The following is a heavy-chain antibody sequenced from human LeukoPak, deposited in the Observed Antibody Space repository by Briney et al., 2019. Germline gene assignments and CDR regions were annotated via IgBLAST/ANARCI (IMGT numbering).Heavy chain of an antibody. J-gene: IGHJ4*02. CDR1: GFPFSYYN. V-gene: IGHV3-48*02. CDR2: ISSSSSTI. Sequence: GGALRLPCAAPGFPFSYYNKEGGPPGPAKGLEWVSYISSSSSTIYYADSVKGRFTISRDNAKNSLYLQMNSLRDEDTAVYYCARPPHFDYWGQGTLVTVSS. CDR3: ARPPHFDY.